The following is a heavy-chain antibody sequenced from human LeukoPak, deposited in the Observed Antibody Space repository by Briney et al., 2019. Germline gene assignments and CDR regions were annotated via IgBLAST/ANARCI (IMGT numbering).Heavy chain of an antibody. CDR2: IYHSGST. Sequence: MSSETLSLTCAVYGGSFSGYYWSWIRQPPGKGLEWIGEIYHSGSTNYNSSLKSRVTISVDKSKNQFSLKLSSVTAADTAVYYCARAQELRYFDLWGRGTLVTVSS. V-gene: IGHV4-34*01. D-gene: IGHD1-26*01. J-gene: IGHJ2*01. CDR1: GGSFSGYY. CDR3: ARAQELRYFDL.